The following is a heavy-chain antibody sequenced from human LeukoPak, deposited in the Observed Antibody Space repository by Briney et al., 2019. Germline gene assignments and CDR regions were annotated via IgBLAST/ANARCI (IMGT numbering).Heavy chain of an antibody. CDR1: GGSISSSSYY. CDR3: ARLGVRGGPGYMDV. Sequence: SETLSLTCTVSGGSISSSSYYWGWIRQPPGKVLEWIGSSYYSGITYYNPSLKSRVTISVDTSKNQFSLKLSSVTAADTAVYYCARLGVRGGPGYMDVWGKGTTVTVSS. D-gene: IGHD3-10*01. CDR2: SYYSGIT. J-gene: IGHJ6*03. V-gene: IGHV4-39*01.